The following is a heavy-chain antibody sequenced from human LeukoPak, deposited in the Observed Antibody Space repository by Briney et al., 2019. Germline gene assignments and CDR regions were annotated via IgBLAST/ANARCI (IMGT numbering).Heavy chain of an antibody. V-gene: IGHV4-59*01. J-gene: IGHJ5*02. Sequence: SEALSLTCTVSGGSIGTYYWTWVRQPPGKGLEWIGYIYYSGRTSYNPSLKSRVTTSVDTSKNQFSLKLSSVTAADTAVYYCASAPSGTWFDPWGHGTLVTVSS. CDR1: GGSIGTYY. CDR3: ASAPSGTWFDP. CDR2: IYYSGRT.